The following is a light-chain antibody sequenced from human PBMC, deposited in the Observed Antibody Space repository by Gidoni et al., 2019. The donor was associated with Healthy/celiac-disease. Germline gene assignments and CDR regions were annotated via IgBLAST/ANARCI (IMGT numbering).Light chain of an antibody. V-gene: IGKV1-39*01. Sequence: DIQMTQSPSSLSASVGDRVTITCRASQSISSYLNWYQQKPVKAPKLLIYAASSLQSGVPSRFSGSGSGTDFTLTISSLQPEDFATYYCQQSYSTPEFGPGTKVDIK. CDR2: AAS. J-gene: IGKJ3*01. CDR3: QQSYSTPE. CDR1: QSISSY.